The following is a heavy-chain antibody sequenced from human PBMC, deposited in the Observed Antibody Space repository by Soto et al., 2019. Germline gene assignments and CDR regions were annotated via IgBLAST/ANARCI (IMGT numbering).Heavy chain of an antibody. CDR3: AKGGRQWLVTSDFNY. CDR2: VSHDGRNT. J-gene: IGHJ4*02. V-gene: IGHV3-30*18. D-gene: IGHD6-19*01. CDR1: GFTFSDYA. Sequence: VQLVESGGGVVQPGRSLRLSCEASGFTFSDYAMHWVRQAPGKGLEWVAVVSHDGRNTHYADSVKGRFTISRDSSKNTVSLEMTSRGAEDTAVYYCAKGGRQWLVTSDFNYWGQGALVTVSS.